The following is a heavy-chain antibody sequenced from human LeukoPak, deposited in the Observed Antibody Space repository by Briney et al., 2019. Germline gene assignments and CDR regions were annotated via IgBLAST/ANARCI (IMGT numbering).Heavy chain of an antibody. D-gene: IGHD2/OR15-2a*01. CDR1: GFTFSSYG. CDR2: ISGSGGST. J-gene: IGHJ4*02. Sequence: PGGSLRLSCAASGFTFSSYGMSWVRQAPGKGLEWVSAISGSGGSTYYADSVKGRFTVSRDDSKNTLYLQMNSLRGEDTAVYYCAKDGTSYYYIYYWGQGTLVTVSS. CDR3: AKDGTSYYYIYY. V-gene: IGHV3-23*01.